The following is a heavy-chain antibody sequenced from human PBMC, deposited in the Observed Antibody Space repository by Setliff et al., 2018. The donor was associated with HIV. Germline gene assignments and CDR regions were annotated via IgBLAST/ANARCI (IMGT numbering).Heavy chain of an antibody. CDR1: GVSISSGSYY. V-gene: IGHV4-61*09. Sequence: PSETLSLTCTISGVSISSGSYYWSWIRQPAGKGLEWIGHIYTSGSTNYNPSLKSRVSISVDASNNQFSLKLSSVTATDTAVYYCARSPAAEGFWGQGTLVTVSS. J-gene: IGHJ4*02. D-gene: IGHD6-13*01. CDR3: ARSPAAEGF. CDR2: IYTSGST.